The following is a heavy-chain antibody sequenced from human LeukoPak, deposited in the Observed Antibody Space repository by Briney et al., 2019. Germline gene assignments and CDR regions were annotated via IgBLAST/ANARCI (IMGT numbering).Heavy chain of an antibody. J-gene: IGHJ4*02. Sequence: ASVKVSCKASGGTFSSYAINWVRQAPGQGLEWMGRIIPIFGTANYAQKFQGRVTITTDESTSTAYMELSSLRSEDTAVYYCARDLGDGYNPFDYWGQGTLVTVSS. CDR3: ARDLGDGYNPFDY. D-gene: IGHD5-24*01. CDR1: GGTFSSYA. V-gene: IGHV1-69*05. CDR2: IIPIFGTA.